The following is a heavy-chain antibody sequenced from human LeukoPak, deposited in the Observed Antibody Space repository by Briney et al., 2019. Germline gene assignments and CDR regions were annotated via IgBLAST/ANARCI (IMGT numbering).Heavy chain of an antibody. CDR3: AKYGWIRGDDFDI. CDR1: GFTFSSYA. D-gene: IGHD5-18*01. J-gene: IGHJ3*02. Sequence: GGSLRLSCAASGFTFSSYAMSWVRQAPGKGLEWVSAISGSGGSTYYADSVKGRFTNSRDNSKNKLYLQMHSRRGGDTAVFSCAKYGWIRGDDFDIWGQGTMVTVSS. V-gene: IGHV3-23*01. CDR2: ISGSGGST.